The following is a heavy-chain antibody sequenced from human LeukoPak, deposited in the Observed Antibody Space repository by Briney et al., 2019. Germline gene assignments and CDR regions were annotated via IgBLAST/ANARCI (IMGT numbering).Heavy chain of an antibody. CDR1: GFIFRNYA. Sequence: PPGASLRLSCAASGFIFRNYAMSWVRQAPGKGLEWVSAITGSGDTTYYADSVKGWFTISRDNSKNTLYVEMNTLRAEDTAVYYCAKWGDYDILTGYYVSDFWGQGTLVTVSS. V-gene: IGHV3-23*01. CDR3: AKWGDYDILTGYYVSDF. D-gene: IGHD3-9*01. J-gene: IGHJ4*02. CDR2: ITGSGDTT.